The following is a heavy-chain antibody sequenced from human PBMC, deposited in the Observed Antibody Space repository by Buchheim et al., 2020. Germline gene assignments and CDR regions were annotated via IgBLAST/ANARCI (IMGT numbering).Heavy chain of an antibody. D-gene: IGHD1-26*01. CDR3: AREDPKWELAAGGLGD. Sequence: EVQLVESGGGLVQPGGSLRLSCAASGFTFSSYWMSWVRQAPGKGLEWVANIKQDGSEKYYVDSVKGRFTISRDNAKNSLYLQMNSLRAEDTAVYYCAREDPKWELAAGGLGDWGQGTL. J-gene: IGHJ4*02. V-gene: IGHV3-7*01. CDR2: IKQDGSEK. CDR1: GFTFSSYW.